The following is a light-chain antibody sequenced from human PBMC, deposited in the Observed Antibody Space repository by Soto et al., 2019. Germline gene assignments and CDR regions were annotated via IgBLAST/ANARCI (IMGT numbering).Light chain of an antibody. V-gene: IGKV3-15*01. Sequence: IVMTQSPATLSVSPGERATLSCRASQSITSNLAWYQQKPGQGPRLLIYDASTRATGIPASFSGSGSGTEFTLTISSLQSEDFAVYYCQQYNSWSITFGQVTRLEIK. CDR2: DAS. CDR1: QSITSN. CDR3: QQYNSWSIT. J-gene: IGKJ5*01.